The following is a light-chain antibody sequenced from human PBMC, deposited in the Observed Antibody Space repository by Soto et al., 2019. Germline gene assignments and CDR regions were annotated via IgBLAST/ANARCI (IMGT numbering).Light chain of an antibody. Sequence: IQLTQSPSSLSASVGDRVTITCRASQGISSYLAWYQQKPGKAPKLLIYAASTLQSGVPSRFSGSGSGTDFTLTIISFQPEDFAPYCCQLLNSYPFRFGQRTRQEI. V-gene: IGKV1-9*01. CDR3: QLLNSYPFR. J-gene: IGKJ5*01. CDR1: QGISSY. CDR2: AAS.